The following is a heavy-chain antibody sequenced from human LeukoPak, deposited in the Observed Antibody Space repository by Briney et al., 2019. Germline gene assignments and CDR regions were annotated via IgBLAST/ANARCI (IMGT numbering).Heavy chain of an antibody. V-gene: IGHV3-53*01. J-gene: IGHJ4*02. CDR1: GFTVSSYY. D-gene: IGHD2-2*01. Sequence: PGGSLRLSCAASGFTVSSYYMTWVRQAPGKGLEWVSVIYTVGSTYYADSEKGRFTISRDNSKNTLYLQMNSLRAEDTALYYCARLELGYCSSTSCPNPSFDYWGQGTLVTVSS. CDR3: ARLELGYCSSTSCPNPSFDY. CDR2: IYTVGST.